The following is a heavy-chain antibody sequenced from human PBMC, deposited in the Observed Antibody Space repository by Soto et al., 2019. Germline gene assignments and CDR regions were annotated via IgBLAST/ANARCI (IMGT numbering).Heavy chain of an antibody. CDR3: ARDPHGYWTSYWFDP. Sequence: ASVKVSCKASGYNFNIYGINWVRQAPGQGLELMGWISAYDGKTTYAEKFQGRVTMTTDASTSTAHMELRSLRSDDTAVYYCARDPHGYWTSYWFDPWGQGTLVTVSS. CDR2: ISAYDGKT. D-gene: IGHD3-10*01. CDR1: GYNFNIYG. V-gene: IGHV1-18*01. J-gene: IGHJ5*02.